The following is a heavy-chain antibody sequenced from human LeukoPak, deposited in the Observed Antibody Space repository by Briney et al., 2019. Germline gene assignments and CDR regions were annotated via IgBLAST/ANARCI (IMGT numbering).Heavy chain of an antibody. CDR3: ARDVVVVPAAIHYGMDV. J-gene: IGHJ6*02. V-gene: IGHV4-34*01. D-gene: IGHD2-2*01. CDR2: INHSGRS. Sequence: SETLSLTCAVYGGSFSDYCWGWIRQPPGKGLEWIGEINHSGRSYYYPALKSRVTISVDTSKNQFSLNLSSVTAADTAVYYCARDVVVVPAAIHYGMDVWGQGTTVTVSS. CDR1: GGSFSDYC.